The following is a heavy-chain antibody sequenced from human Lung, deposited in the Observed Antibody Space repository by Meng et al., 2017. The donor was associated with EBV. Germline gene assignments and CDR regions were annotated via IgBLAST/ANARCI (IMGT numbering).Heavy chain of an antibody. Sequence: QAQLVQSGGEVXXXXXSXKVSCKASGYTFTSYGITWVRQAPGQGLEWMGWISAYNGNTNYAQTLQGRLTMTTDTSTSTAYMELRSLRSDDTAVYYCARVEVGITSGDYWGQGTLVTVSS. V-gene: IGHV1-18*01. CDR2: ISAYNGNT. CDR3: ARVEVGITSGDY. J-gene: IGHJ4*02. D-gene: IGHD1-26*01. CDR1: GYTFTSYG.